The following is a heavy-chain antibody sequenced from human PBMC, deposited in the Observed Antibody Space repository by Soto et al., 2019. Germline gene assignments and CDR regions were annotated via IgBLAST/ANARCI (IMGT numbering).Heavy chain of an antibody. CDR3: ARDNWNYVSAFDI. Sequence: QVQLVESGGGVVQPGRSLRLSCAASGFTFSSYAMHWVRQAPGKGLEWVAVIWNDGTNKYYADSVKGRFTISRDNSMTTLYLQMNSLRAEDTAVYYCARDNWNYVSAFDIWGQGTMVTVSS. CDR1: GFTFSSYA. V-gene: IGHV3-33*01. J-gene: IGHJ3*02. CDR2: IWNDGTNK. D-gene: IGHD1-7*01.